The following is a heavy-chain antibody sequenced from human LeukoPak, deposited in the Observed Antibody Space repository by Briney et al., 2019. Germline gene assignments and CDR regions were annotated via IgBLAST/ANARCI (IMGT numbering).Heavy chain of an antibody. D-gene: IGHD7-27*01. CDR3: TTTNWGRRDC. J-gene: IGHJ4*02. CDR2: INQDGSDK. Sequence: GFLRLSCAAAGITFSTYWMSWVRQAPKKGQEWGTNINQDGSDKYYVDFEEGRFTISRDNDQKSLYLQMRSLRAEDTAVYYCTTTNWGRRDCWGQGTLVAVSS. CDR1: GITFSTYW. V-gene: IGHV3-7*01.